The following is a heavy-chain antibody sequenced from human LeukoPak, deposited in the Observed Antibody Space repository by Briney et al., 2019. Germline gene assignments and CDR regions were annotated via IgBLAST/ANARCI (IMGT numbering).Heavy chain of an antibody. CDR3: ARVLGENRYGSIDQ. CDR2: INPSSGST. CDR1: GYTFTTYY. Sequence: AASVRVSCKASGYTFTTYYMHWVRQAPGQGLEWMGIINPSSGSTNYAQKFQGGVTITRDTSTSTLYMELSSLRAEDTAVYYCARVLGENRYGSIDQWGQGTVVSVSS. J-gene: IGHJ4*02. D-gene: IGHD5-18*01. V-gene: IGHV1-46*01.